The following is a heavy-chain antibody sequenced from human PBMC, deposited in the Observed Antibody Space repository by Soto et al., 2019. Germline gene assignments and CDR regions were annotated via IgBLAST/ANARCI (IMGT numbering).Heavy chain of an antibody. CDR2: ISGSGTGT. D-gene: IGHD3-16*01. CDR1: GFTFSSYA. V-gene: IGHV3-23*01. CDR3: AKVQFSGEVWGVFDI. J-gene: IGHJ3*02. Sequence: QLLESGGGLAQPGGSLRLSCAASGFTFSSYAMTWVRKAPGKGLVWVSTISGSGTGTYYADSVKGRFTISRDNSRTTLYLQVNSLRAEDTAVYYCAKVQFSGEVWGVFDIWGQGTMVTVSS.